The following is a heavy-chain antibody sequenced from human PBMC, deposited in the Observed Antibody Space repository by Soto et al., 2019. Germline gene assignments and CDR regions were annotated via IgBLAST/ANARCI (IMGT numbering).Heavy chain of an antibody. CDR3: AREGVQHGSGPYYYYYGMDV. V-gene: IGHV3-21*01. J-gene: IGHJ6*02. Sequence: GGSLSLSCAASGFTFSSYSINLGRHAPGEGLGLVSSISSSSSYIYYADSVKGRFTISRDNAKNSLYLQMNSLRAEDTAVYYCAREGVQHGSGPYYYYYGMDVWGQGTTVTVSS. CDR1: GFTFSSYS. D-gene: IGHD3-10*01. CDR2: ISSSSSYI.